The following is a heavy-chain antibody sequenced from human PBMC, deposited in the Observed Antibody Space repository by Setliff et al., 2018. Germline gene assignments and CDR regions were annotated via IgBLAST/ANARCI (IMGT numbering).Heavy chain of an antibody. D-gene: IGHD5-12*01. CDR1: GGSFSGYY. CDR2: IHYSGST. Sequence: KPSETLSLTCAVYGGSFSGYYWSWIRQPPGKGLEWIGSIHYSGSTYYNPSLKSRVTISVDTSKNQFSLKLSSVTAADTAVYYCARGYSGYDYLKPFDYWGQGTLVTVSS. V-gene: IGHV4-34*01. CDR3: ARGYSGYDYLKPFDY. J-gene: IGHJ4*02.